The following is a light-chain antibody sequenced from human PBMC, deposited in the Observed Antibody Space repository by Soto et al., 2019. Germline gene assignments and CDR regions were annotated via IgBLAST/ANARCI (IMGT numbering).Light chain of an antibody. CDR3: QQYNNYWT. Sequence: DIQMTQSPSTLSGSVGDRFTITCRSSQTISSWLAWYQQKPGKAPKLLIYDASSLESGVPSRFSGSGSATEFTLTISSLQPDDFATYYCQQYNNYWTFGQGTKVDIK. J-gene: IGKJ1*01. CDR1: QTISSW. V-gene: IGKV1-5*01. CDR2: DAS.